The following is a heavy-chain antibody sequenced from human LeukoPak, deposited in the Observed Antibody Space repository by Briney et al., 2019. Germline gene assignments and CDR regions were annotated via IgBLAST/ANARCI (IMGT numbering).Heavy chain of an antibody. D-gene: IGHD6-13*01. CDR1: GGSISSGDYY. J-gene: IGHJ4*02. Sequence: SQTLSLTCTVSGGSISSGDYYWTWIRQPPGKGLEWIGYIYYSGSSYYNPSLKSRLIISVDVSKNQFSLKLSSVTPADTAVYYCARGLGSSWYGDWGQGTLVTVSS. V-gene: IGHV4-30-4*01. CDR3: ARGLGSSWYGD. CDR2: IYYSGSS.